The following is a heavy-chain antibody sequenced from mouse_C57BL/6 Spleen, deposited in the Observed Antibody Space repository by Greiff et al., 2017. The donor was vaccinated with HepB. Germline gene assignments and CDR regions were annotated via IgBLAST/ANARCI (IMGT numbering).Heavy chain of an antibody. D-gene: IGHD1-1*01. CDR3: ARHRGSSPFDY. CDR2: ISGGGGNT. J-gene: IGHJ2*01. V-gene: IGHV5-9*01. Sequence: EVQVVESGGGLVKPGGSLKLSCAASGFTFSSYTMSWVRQTPEKRLEWVATISGGGGNTYYPDSVKGRFTISRDNAKNTLYLQMSSLRSEDTALYYCARHRGSSPFDYWGQGTTLTVSS. CDR1: GFTFSSYT.